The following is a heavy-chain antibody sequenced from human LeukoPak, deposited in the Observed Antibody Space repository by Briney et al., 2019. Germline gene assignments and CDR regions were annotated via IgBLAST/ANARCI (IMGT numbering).Heavy chain of an antibody. V-gene: IGHV4-34*01. CDR3: AREGDTIFGVVIDY. CDR2: INHSGST. D-gene: IGHD3-3*01. CDR1: GGSFSGYY. J-gene: IGHJ4*02. Sequence: SETLSLTCAVYGGSFSGYYWSWIRQPPGKGLEWIGEINHSGSTNYNPSLKSRVTISVDTSKNQFSLKLSSVTAADTAVYYCAREGDTIFGVVIDYWGQGALVTVSS.